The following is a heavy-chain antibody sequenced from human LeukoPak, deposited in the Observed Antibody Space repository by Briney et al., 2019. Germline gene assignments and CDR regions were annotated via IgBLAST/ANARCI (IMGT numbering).Heavy chain of an antibody. CDR1: GYTFTSYG. V-gene: IGHV1-18*01. Sequence: ASVKVSXKASGYTFTSYGISWVRQAPGQGLEWMGWIGAYNGNTNYAQKLQGRVTMTTDTSTSTAYMELRSLRSDDTAVYYWARDFSVAIFGVVPFDYWGQGTLVTVSS. CDR2: IGAYNGNT. CDR3: ARDFSVAIFGVVPFDY. D-gene: IGHD3-3*01. J-gene: IGHJ4*02.